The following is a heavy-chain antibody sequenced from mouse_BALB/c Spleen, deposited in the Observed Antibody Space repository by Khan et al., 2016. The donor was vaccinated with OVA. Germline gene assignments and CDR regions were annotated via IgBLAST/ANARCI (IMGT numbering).Heavy chain of an antibody. CDR2: INTYTGEP. Sequence: QIQLVQSGPELKKPGVTVKISCKASGYTFTTYGMNWVKQAPGKGLKWMGWINTYTGEPTYVDDFKGRFAFSLETSSSTAYLQINNLKNEDSATYFCARVGYSGTMDYWGQGTSVTVSS. V-gene: IGHV9-3-1*01. J-gene: IGHJ4*01. D-gene: IGHD2-14*01. CDR1: GYTFTTYG. CDR3: ARVGYSGTMDY.